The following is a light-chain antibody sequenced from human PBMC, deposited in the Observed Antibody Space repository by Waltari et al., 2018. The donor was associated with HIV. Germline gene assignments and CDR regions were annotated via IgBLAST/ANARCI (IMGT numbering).Light chain of an antibody. CDR1: QGISSY. Sequence: AIRMTQSPSSFSASTGDRVTITCRASQGISSYLAWYQQKPGKAPKLLIYAASTLQSGVPSRFSGSGSGTDFTLTISCLQSEDFATYYCQQYYSYPWTFAKGPRWKSN. J-gene: IGKJ1*01. CDR3: QQYYSYPWT. V-gene: IGKV1-8*01. CDR2: AAS.